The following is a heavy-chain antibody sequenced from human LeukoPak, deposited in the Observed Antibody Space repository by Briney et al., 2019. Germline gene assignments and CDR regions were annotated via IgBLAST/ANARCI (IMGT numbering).Heavy chain of an antibody. Sequence: SETLSLTCAVYGGSFSGYYWSWIRQPPGKGLEWIGEINHSGSTNYNPSLKSRVTISVDTSKNQFSLKLSSVTAADTAVYYCARCGDRGYSYWGQGTLVTVSS. J-gene: IGHJ4*02. V-gene: IGHV4-34*01. D-gene: IGHD5-18*01. CDR2: INHSGST. CDR3: ARCGDRGYSY. CDR1: GGSFSGYY.